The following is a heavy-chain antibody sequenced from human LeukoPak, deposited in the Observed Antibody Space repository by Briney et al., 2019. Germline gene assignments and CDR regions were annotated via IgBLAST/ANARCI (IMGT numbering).Heavy chain of an antibody. J-gene: IGHJ4*02. V-gene: IGHV3-21*01. CDR3: ARDYYDSSGYYSPFDY. Sequence: PGGSLRLSCAASGFTFSSYAMSWVRQAPGKGLEWVSSISSSSSYIYYADSVKGRFTISRDNAKNSLYLQMNSLRAEDTAVYYCARDYYDSSGYYSPFDYWGQGTLVTVSS. CDR1: GFTFSSYA. CDR2: ISSSSSYI. D-gene: IGHD3-22*01.